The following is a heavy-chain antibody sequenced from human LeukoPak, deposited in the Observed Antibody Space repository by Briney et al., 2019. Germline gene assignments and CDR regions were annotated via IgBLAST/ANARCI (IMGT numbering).Heavy chain of an antibody. CDR3: AKGTGVRTPPPSAWDAFDI. CDR2: ISSSDFST. Sequence: GGSLRLSCAASGFTFSSYDMSRVRQAPGKGLEWVSTISSSDFSTYYADSVKGRFTISRDGSQNTLFLQMHSLRAEDTAIYSCAKGTGVRTPPPSAWDAFDIWGRGTMVTVSS. D-gene: IGHD4-23*01. J-gene: IGHJ3*02. CDR1: GFTFSSYD. V-gene: IGHV3-23*01.